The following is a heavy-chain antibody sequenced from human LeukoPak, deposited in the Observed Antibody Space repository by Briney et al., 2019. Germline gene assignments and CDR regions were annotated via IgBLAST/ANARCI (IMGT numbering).Heavy chain of an antibody. CDR3: ARAVVGVTGDPFDY. CDR1: GYTFTGYY. V-gene: IGHV1-2*02. D-gene: IGHD7-27*01. Sequence: APVKVSCKASGYTFTGYYMHWVRQAPGQGLEWMGWINPNSGGTNYAQKFQGRVTMTRDTSISTAYMELSRLRSDDTAVYYCARAVVGVTGDPFDYWGQGTLVTVSS. J-gene: IGHJ4*02. CDR2: INPNSGGT.